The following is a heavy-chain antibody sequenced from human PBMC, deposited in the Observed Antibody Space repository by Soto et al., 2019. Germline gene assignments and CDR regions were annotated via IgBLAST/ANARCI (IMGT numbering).Heavy chain of an antibody. J-gene: IGHJ2*01. V-gene: IGHV3-33*01. CDR3: ARIPQIAVAGTRFGYFDL. D-gene: IGHD6-19*01. Sequence: QVQLEESGGGVVQPGRSLRLSCAASGSTFISYGMHWARQAPCKGLEWVPVIWYDGSNKYYADSVKGRFTISRDNSKNTLYLQMNSLGAEDTAVYYCARIPQIAVAGTRFGYFDLWGRGTLVTVSS. CDR2: IWYDGSNK. CDR1: GSTFISYG.